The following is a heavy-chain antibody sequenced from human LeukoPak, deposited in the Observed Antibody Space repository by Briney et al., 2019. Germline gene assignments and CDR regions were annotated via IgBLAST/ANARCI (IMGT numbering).Heavy chain of an antibody. V-gene: IGHV1-18*01. D-gene: IGHD2-2*01. CDR2: ISAYNGNT. CDR1: GYTFTSYG. Sequence: GASVKVSCKASGYTFTSYGISWVRQAPGQGLEWMGWISAYNGNTNSAQKLQGRVTMTTDTSTSTAYMDLRSLRSDDTAVYYCARSGPAAIPIDAFDIWGQGTMVTVSS. J-gene: IGHJ3*02. CDR3: ARSGPAAIPIDAFDI.